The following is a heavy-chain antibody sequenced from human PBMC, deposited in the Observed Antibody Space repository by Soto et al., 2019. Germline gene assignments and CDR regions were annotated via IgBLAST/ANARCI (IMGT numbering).Heavy chain of an antibody. D-gene: IGHD5-18*01. CDR3: TTEPLYGYGPVNYYYYYGMDV. CDR1: GFTFSNAW. J-gene: IGHJ6*02. V-gene: IGHV3-15*07. CDR2: IKSKTDGGTT. Sequence: GGSLRLSCAASGFTFSNAWMNWVRQAPGKGLEWVGRIKSKTDGGTTDYAAPVKGRFTISRDDSKNTLYLQMNSLKTEDTAVYYCTTEPLYGYGPVNYYYYYGMDVWGQGTTVTVSS.